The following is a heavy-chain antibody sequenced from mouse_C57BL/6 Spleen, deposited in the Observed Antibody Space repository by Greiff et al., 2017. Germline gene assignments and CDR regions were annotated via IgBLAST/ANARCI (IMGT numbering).Heavy chain of an antibody. D-gene: IGHD2-3*01. CDR1: GYAFSSYW. CDR2: IYPGDGDT. CDR3: AREGLLGAMDY. V-gene: IGHV1-80*01. Sequence: VQLQQSGAELVKPGASVKISCKASGYAFSSYWMNWVKQRPGKGLEWIGQIYPGDGDTNYNGKFKGKAALTADESSSTAYMQLSSLTSEDSAVYFCAREGLLGAMDYWGQGTSVTVAS. J-gene: IGHJ4*01.